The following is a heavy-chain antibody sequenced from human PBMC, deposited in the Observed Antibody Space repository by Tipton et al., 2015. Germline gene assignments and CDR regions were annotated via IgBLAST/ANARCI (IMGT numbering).Heavy chain of an antibody. D-gene: IGHD4-23*01. CDR1: GGSFSTYY. V-gene: IGHV4-34*01. CDR3: ARARGRHGGLFDS. Sequence: TLSLTCAVSGGSFSTYYWSWIRQPPGKGLEWIAEITHSGSTNYNPSLKSRVTISVDTSKTQFSLKMSSVTASDTAVYYCARARGRHGGLFDSWGQGILVTVSS. J-gene: IGHJ4*02. CDR2: ITHSGST.